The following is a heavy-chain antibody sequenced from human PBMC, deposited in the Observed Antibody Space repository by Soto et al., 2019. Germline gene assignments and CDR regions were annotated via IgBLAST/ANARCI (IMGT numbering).Heavy chain of an antibody. V-gene: IGHV4-59*12. CDR1: GGSISSYY. CDR2: IYYSGST. CDR3: ARDGADSSSSGYYYYYMDV. J-gene: IGHJ6*03. D-gene: IGHD6-6*01. Sequence: PSETLSLTCTVSGGSISSYYWSWIRQPPGKGLEWIGYIYYSGSTNYNPSLKSRVTISVDKSKNQFSLKLSSVTAADTAVYYCARDGADSSSSGYYYYYMDVWGKGTTVTVSS.